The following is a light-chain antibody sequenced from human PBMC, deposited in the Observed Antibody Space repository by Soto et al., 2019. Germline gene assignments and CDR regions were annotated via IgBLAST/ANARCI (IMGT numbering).Light chain of an antibody. CDR2: GAS. V-gene: IGKV3D-11*01. CDR3: QQHSTGYT. CDR1: QGVGTY. J-gene: IGKJ2*01. Sequence: EIVLTQSPATLSLSPGERATLSCRASQGVGTYLAWFQQKHGQAPRLLISGASNRATGLPARFSGSGSGTDFTLTIRSLESEDFAVYYCQQHSTGYTFGQGTKLEIK.